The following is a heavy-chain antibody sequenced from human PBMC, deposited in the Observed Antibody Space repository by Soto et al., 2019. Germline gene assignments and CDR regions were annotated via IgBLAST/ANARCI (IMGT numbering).Heavy chain of an antibody. CDR3: ARHRGAYCAD. J-gene: IGHJ1*01. CDR2: ISSSGSFT. Sequence: GGSLRLSCAASGFTFGDYYMSWIRQAPGKGLEWVTYISSSGSFTCYVDSVKGRFTISRDNAKNTLYLQMNSLRAEDTAVYYCARHRGAYCADWGEGTVVTVSS. D-gene: IGHD2-21*01. CDR1: GFTFGDYY. V-gene: IGHV3-11*01.